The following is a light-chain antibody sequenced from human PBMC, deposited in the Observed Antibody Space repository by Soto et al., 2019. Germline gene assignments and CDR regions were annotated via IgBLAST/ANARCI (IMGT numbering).Light chain of an antibody. Sequence: QSVLTQPASVSGSPGQSITISCTGTSSDVGAYDSVSWYQQHPGKAPILMIYDVSSRPSGVSTRFSGSKSGNTASLTISGLQAEDEADYYCSSYTTSYTLVFGGGTKLTVL. CDR3: SSYTTSYTLV. V-gene: IGLV2-14*03. CDR2: DVS. J-gene: IGLJ3*02. CDR1: SSDVGAYDS.